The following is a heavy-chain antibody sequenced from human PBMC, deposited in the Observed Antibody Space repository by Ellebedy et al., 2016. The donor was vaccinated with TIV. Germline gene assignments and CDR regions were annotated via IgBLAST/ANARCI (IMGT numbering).Heavy chain of an antibody. J-gene: IGHJ5*02. Sequence: PGGSLRLSCAASGFTFISYAMSWVPPAPGKGLEWVSVMYSGGSTYYEDTVKGLFTISRDNSKNTLYLQSNSLRAEDTAVYYCARDKIVGANVWFDPWGQGTLVTVSS. D-gene: IGHD2/OR15-2a*01. CDR1: GFTFISYA. CDR3: ARDKIVGANVWFDP. CDR2: MYSGGST. V-gene: IGHV3-53*01.